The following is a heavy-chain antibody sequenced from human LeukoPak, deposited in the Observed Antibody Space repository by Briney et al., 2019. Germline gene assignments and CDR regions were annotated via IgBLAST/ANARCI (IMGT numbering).Heavy chain of an antibody. D-gene: IGHD6-6*01. V-gene: IGHV3-23*01. CDR3: AKALYSSSSSLDY. Sequence: GGSLRLSCAASGFTFSSYAMSWVRQAPGKGLEWVSAISGGGGSTYYADSVKGRFTISRDNSKNTLYLQMNSLRAEDTAVYYCAKALYSSSSSLDYWGQGTLVTVSS. J-gene: IGHJ4*02. CDR1: GFTFSSYA. CDR2: ISGGGGST.